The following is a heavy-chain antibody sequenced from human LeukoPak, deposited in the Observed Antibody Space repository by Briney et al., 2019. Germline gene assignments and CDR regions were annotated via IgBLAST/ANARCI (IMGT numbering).Heavy chain of an antibody. CDR1: GYTFTGYY. Sequence: PGRSLRLSCAASGYTFTGYYMHWVRQAPGQGLEWMGWINPNSGGTNYAQKFQGRVTMTRDTSISTAYMELSRLRSDDTAVYYCAREGVVLGSYYYDYWGQGTLVTVSS. CDR2: INPNSGGT. J-gene: IGHJ4*02. D-gene: IGHD1-26*01. CDR3: AREGVVLGSYYYDY. V-gene: IGHV1-2*02.